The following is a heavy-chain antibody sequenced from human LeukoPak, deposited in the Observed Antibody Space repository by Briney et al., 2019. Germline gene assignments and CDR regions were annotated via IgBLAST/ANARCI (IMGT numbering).Heavy chain of an antibody. CDR2: INPNSGGT. J-gene: IGHJ3*02. CDR3: ASGTKTNIEYSSSYAFDI. D-gene: IGHD6-6*01. Sequence: GASVKVSCKASGYTFTGYYMHWVRQAPGQGLEWMGWINPNSGGTNYAQKFQGRVTMTRDTSISTAYMELSRLRSDDTAVYYCASGTKTNIEYSSSYAFDIWGQGTMVTVSS. CDR1: GYTFTGYY. V-gene: IGHV1-2*02.